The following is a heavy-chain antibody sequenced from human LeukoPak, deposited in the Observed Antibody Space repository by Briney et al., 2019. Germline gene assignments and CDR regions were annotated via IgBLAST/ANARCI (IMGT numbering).Heavy chain of an antibody. J-gene: IGHJ2*01. D-gene: IGHD3-10*01. CDR2: INPSGGST. CDR3: ARAGSMVRGVIDWYFDL. Sequence: ASVKVSCKASGYTFTSYYMHWVRQAPGQGLEWMGIINPSGGSTSYAQKFQGRVTMTRDTSTGTVYMELSSLRSEDTAVYYCARAGSMVRGVIDWYFDLWGRGTLVTVS. CDR1: GYTFTSYY. V-gene: IGHV1-46*03.